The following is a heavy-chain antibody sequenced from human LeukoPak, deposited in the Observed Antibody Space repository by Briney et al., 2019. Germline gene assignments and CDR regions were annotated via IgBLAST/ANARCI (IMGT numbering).Heavy chain of an antibody. V-gene: IGHV4-59*01. CDR1: GGSISSYY. CDR3: ARVSGYSSGWYWYFDL. Sequence: PSETLSLTCTVSGGSISSYYWSWIRQPPGKGLEWIGYIYYSGSTNYNPSLKSRVTISVDTSKNQFSLKLSSVTAADTAVYYCARVSGYSSGWYWYFDLWGHGTLVTVSS. D-gene: IGHD6-19*01. CDR2: IYYSGST. J-gene: IGHJ2*01.